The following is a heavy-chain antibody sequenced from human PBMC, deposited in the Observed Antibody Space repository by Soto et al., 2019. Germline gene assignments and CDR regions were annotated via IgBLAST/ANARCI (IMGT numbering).Heavy chain of an antibody. Sequence: PSETLSLTCTVSGGSISSYYWSWIRQPPGKGLEWIGYIYYSGSTNYNPSLKSRVTISVDTSKNQFSLKPSSVTAADTAVYYCARAPSSWNTYYYYYGMDVWGQGTTVTVSS. D-gene: IGHD6-13*01. CDR1: GGSISSYY. J-gene: IGHJ6*02. CDR3: ARAPSSWNTYYYYYGMDV. V-gene: IGHV4-59*01. CDR2: IYYSGST.